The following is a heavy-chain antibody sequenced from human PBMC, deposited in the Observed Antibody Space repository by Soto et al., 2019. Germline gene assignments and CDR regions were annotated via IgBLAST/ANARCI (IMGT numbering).Heavy chain of an antibody. D-gene: IGHD1-26*01. CDR1: GYSFTSYW. V-gene: IGHV5-10-1*01. J-gene: IGHJ3*02. Sequence: GESLKISCKGSGYSFTSYWMSWVRQMPGEGLEWKGRIDPSDSYTNYSPSFQGHVTISADKSISTAYLQWSSPKASDTAMYYCARDIVGATPDAFDIWGQGTMVTVSS. CDR2: IDPSDSYT. CDR3: ARDIVGATPDAFDI.